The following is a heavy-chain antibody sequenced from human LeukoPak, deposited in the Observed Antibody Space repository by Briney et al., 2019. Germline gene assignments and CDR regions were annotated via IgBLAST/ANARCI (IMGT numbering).Heavy chain of an antibody. V-gene: IGHV3-23*01. J-gene: IGHJ5*02. Sequence: PGGSLRLSCAASGFTFSSYAMSWVRQAPGKGLEWVSAISGSGGSTYYADSVKGRFTISRDNSKNTLYLQMNSLRAEDTAVYYCAKALGPTLHYSKDWFDPWGQGTLVTVSS. CDR3: AKALGPTLHYSKDWFDP. CDR1: GFTFSSYA. CDR2: ISGSGGST. D-gene: IGHD4-11*01.